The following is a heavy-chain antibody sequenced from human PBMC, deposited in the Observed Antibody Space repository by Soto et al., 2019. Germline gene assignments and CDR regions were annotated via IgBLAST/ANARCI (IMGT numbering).Heavy chain of an antibody. V-gene: IGHV1-46*03. CDR2: INPSGGST. J-gene: IGHJ4*02. D-gene: IGHD6-13*01. CDR3: ARVQIPDDSSSWTHFDY. CDR1: GYTFTSYY. Sequence: GASVKVSCKASGYTFTSYYMHWVRQAPGQGLEWMGIINPSGGSTSYAQKFQGRVTMTRDTSTSTVYMELSSLRSEDTAVYYCARVQIPDDSSSWTHFDYWGQGTLVTVSS.